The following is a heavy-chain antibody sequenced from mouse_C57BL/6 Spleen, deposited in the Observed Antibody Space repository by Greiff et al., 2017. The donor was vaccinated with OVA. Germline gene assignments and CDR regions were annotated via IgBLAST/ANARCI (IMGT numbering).Heavy chain of an antibody. CDR2: IYPRSGNT. D-gene: IGHD1-1*01. Sequence: VQLQQSGAELARPGASVKLSCKASGYTFTSYGISWVKQRTGQGLEWIGEIYPRSGNTYYNEKFKGKATLTADKSSSTAYMELRSLTSEDSAVYFCARQGIYYYGSSPSYAMDYWGQGTSVTVSS. CDR3: ARQGIYYYGSSPSYAMDY. V-gene: IGHV1-81*01. J-gene: IGHJ4*01. CDR1: GYTFTSYG.